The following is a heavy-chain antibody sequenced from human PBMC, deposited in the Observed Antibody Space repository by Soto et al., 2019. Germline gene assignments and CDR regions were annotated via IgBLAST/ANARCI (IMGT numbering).Heavy chain of an antibody. D-gene: IGHD4-17*01. CDR2: IVVGSGNT. V-gene: IGHV1-58*01. Sequence: SVKVSCKASGSTFTSSAVQWVRQARGQRLEWIGWIVVGSGNTNYAQKFQERVTITRDMSTSTAYMELSSLRSEDTAVYYCAAASHDYGDYYYYGMAVRGQGTTVTVSS. CDR3: AAASHDYGDYYYYGMAV. CDR1: GSTFTSSA. J-gene: IGHJ6*02.